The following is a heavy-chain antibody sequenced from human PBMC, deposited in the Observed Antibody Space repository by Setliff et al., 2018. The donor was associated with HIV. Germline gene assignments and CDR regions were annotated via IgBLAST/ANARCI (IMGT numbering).Heavy chain of an antibody. Sequence: SETLSLTCSVSGDSMSPYYWSWIRQSADKGLEWIGRVYPTGSTIYNPSLRSRVTMSVDTSKGQFSLKLSSVTAADTAMYYCARVFPPIRGAPFGTPPGAFDIWGQGTMVTVSS. V-gene: IGHV4-4*07. J-gene: IGHJ3*02. D-gene: IGHD2-15*01. CDR2: VYPTGST. CDR3: ARVFPPIRGAPFGTPPGAFDI. CDR1: GDSMSPYY.